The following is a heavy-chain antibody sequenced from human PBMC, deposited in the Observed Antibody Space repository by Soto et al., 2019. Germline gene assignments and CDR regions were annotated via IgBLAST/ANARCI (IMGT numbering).Heavy chain of an antibody. J-gene: IGHJ6*02. V-gene: IGHV3-23*01. D-gene: IGHD3-16*01. CDR3: AQLGGVDYYYGMDV. Sequence: EVHMLESGGGLVQPGGSLRLSCAASGFTFSNYAMSWVRQAPGKGLEWVSAISGSGGSTYYADSVKGRFTISRDNSKNTLYLQMNSLRAEDTAVYYCAQLGGVDYYYGMDVWGQGNTVTVSS. CDR2: ISGSGGST. CDR1: GFTFSNYA.